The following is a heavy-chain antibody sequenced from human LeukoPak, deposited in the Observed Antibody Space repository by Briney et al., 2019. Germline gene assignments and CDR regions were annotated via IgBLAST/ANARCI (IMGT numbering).Heavy chain of an antibody. V-gene: IGHV4-30-2*01. CDR2: IYHSGST. J-gene: IGHJ3*02. CDR1: GGSISSGGYS. D-gene: IGHD2-2*01. Sequence: PSQTLSLTCAVSGGSISSGGYSWSWIRQPPGKGLEWIGYIYHSGSTYYNPSLKSRVTISVDRSKNQFSLKLSSVTAADTAVYYCARAPKRTSNAFDIWGQGTMVTVSS. CDR3: ARAPKRTSNAFDI.